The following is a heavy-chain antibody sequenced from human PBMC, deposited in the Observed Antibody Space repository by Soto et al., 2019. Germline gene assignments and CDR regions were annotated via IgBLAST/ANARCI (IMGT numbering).Heavy chain of an antibody. CDR2: ISGSGRYT. CDR1: GFTFDSCV. V-gene: IGHV3-23*01. D-gene: IGHD5-18*01. CDR3: ALDRSVDTRDWFYP. Sequence: GGTLRLSCAASGFTFDSCVMSWVRQAPGKGLEWLSLISGSGRYTDYADSVKGRFTISRDNSKNTLYLQMNSLRVDDTAVYYCALDRSVDTRDWFYPCGQGSTVTGSS. J-gene: IGHJ5*02.